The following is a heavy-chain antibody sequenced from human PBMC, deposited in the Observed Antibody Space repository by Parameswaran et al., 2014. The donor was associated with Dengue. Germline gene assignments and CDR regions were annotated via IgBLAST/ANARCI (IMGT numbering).Heavy chain of an antibody. J-gene: IGHJ4*02. V-gene: IGHV1-2*06. Sequence: WVRQAPGQGLEWMGRINPNSGGTNYAQKFQGRVTMTRDTSISTAYMELSRLRSDDTAVYYCARVISSSVDYWGQGTLVTVSS. CDR2: INPNSGGT. D-gene: IGHD6-13*01. CDR3: ARVISSSVDY.